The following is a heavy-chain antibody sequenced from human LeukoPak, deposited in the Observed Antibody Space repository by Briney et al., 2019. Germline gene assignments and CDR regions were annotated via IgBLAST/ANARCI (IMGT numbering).Heavy chain of an antibody. V-gene: IGHV3-23*01. CDR1: GFTFSSYA. D-gene: IGHD3-3*01. CDR2: ISGSGGST. Sequence: GGSLRFSCAASGFTFSSYAMSWVRQAPGKGLEWVSAISGSGGSTYYAVSLKARFTISKDNSKNTLYLQMNSLYYCAKDREFFWSGYYFTYYFDYWGQGTLVTVSS. J-gene: IGHJ4*02. CDR3: WSGYYFTYYFDY.